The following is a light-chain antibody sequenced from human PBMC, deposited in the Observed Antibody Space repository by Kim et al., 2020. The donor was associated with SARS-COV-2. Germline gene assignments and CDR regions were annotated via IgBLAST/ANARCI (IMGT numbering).Light chain of an antibody. Sequence: SYELTQPPSVSVAPGKTARITCGGNNIGSKSVHWYQQKAGQAPVLVMFHSGDRPSGIPERFSGSKSGNTATLTITRVAAGDEADYYCQVWDSNSDSLYVFGTGTKVTVL. CDR2: HSG. J-gene: IGLJ1*01. CDR3: QVWDSNSDSLYV. V-gene: IGLV3-21*04. CDR1: NIGSKS.